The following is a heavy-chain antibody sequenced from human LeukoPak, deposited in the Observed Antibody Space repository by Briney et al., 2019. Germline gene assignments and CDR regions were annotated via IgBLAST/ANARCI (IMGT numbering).Heavy chain of an antibody. D-gene: IGHD3-22*01. CDR1: GGSFSGYY. CDR3: ASGKTYYYDSSGYRHRYNWFDP. Sequence: SETLSLTCAVYGGSFSGYYWSWIRQPPGKGLEWIGEINHSGSTNYNPSLKSRVTISVDTSKNQFSLKLSSVTAADTAVYYCASGKTYYYDSSGYRHRYNWFDPWGQGTLVTVSS. J-gene: IGHJ5*02. CDR2: INHSGST. V-gene: IGHV4-34*01.